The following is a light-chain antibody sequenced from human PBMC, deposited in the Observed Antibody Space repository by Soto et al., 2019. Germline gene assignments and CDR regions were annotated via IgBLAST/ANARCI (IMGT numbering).Light chain of an antibody. CDR3: QKYNSAPWT. Sequence: IQMTQSPSSLSTSVRDRVPITGRASQRISHYLAGYQQKQGKVPTILIYAASTLQSGVPSRFSGSVSGTDDTLTISSRKKEDGSTYYCQKYNSAPWTFGQGTKLDIK. V-gene: IGKV1-27*01. J-gene: IGKJ1*01. CDR1: QRISHY. CDR2: AAS.